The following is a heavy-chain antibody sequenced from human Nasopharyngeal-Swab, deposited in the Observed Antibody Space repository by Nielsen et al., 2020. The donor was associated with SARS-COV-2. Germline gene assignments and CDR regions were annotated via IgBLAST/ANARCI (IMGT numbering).Heavy chain of an antibody. D-gene: IGHD1-14*01. CDR2: IYHSGST. J-gene: IGHJ4*02. V-gene: IGHV4-4*02. Sequence: VRQAPGKGPEWIGEIYHSGSTNYNPSLKSRVTISVDKSKNQFSLKLSSVTAADTAVYYCASSSGTPFDYWGQGTLVTVSS. CDR3: ASSSGTPFDY.